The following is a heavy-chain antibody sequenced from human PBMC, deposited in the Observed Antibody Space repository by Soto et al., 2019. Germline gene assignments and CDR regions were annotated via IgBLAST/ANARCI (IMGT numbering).Heavy chain of an antibody. CDR2: ISYDGSNK. CDR1: GFTFSSYA. V-gene: IGHV3-30-3*01. Sequence: QVQLVESGGGVVQPGRSLRLSCAASGFTFSSYAMHWVRQAPGKGLEWVAVISYDGSNKYYADSVKGRFTISRDNSKNTLYLQMNSLRAEDTAVYYCAIAPGSYYDYYFDYWGQGTLVTVSS. CDR3: AIAPGSYYDYYFDY. D-gene: IGHD1-26*01. J-gene: IGHJ4*02.